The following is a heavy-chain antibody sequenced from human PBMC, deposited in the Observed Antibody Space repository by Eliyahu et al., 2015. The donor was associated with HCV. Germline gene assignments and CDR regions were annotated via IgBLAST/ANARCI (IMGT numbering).Heavy chain of an antibody. CDR1: GFTFDDSA. J-gene: IGHJ6*02. Sequence: EVQLVESGGGLVQPGRSLRLSCVASGFTFDDSAMPWVRQAPGKGLEWVSGIYYNSNRIGYADSVRGRFIISRDNAKHSLYLQMNSLRPEDTALYYCIKDITPGGAAVWGQGTTVTVSS. CDR2: IYYNSNRI. CDR3: IKDITPGGAAV. D-gene: IGHD1-14*01. V-gene: IGHV3-9*01.